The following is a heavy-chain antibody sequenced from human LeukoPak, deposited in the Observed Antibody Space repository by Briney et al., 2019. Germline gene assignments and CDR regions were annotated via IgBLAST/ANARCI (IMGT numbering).Heavy chain of an antibody. D-gene: IGHD3-22*01. CDR2: IFCNGST. CDR1: GGSISSYY. V-gene: IGHV4-59*01. Sequence: SETLSLTCTVSGGSISSYYWSWIRQPPGKELEWIGYIFCNGSTNYSPSLKSRVTISVDTSQNQFSLKLTSVTAADTAVYYCARARYYYDNSVYPAVRLDFWGQGILVTVS. CDR3: ARARYYYDNSVYPAVRLDF. J-gene: IGHJ4*02.